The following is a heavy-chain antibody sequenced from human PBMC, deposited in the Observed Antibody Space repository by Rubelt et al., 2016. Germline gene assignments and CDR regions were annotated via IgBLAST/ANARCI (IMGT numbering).Heavy chain of an antibody. Sequence: EVQLVESGGGLVQPGGSLRLSCAASGFTFSSYIMNWVRQAPGKGLEWVSSISSSSSYIYYADSVKGRFTISRDNAKNSLYLQMNSLRAEDTAVYYCARGRYCSSTSCYDFDYWGQGTLVTVSS. CDR2: ISSSSSYI. J-gene: IGHJ4*02. D-gene: IGHD2-2*01. V-gene: IGHV3-21*01. CDR1: GFTFSSYI. CDR3: ARGRYCSSTSCYDFDY.